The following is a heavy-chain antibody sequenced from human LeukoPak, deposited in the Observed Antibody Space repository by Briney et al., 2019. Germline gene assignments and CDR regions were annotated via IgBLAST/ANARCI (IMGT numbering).Heavy chain of an antibody. CDR3: AMRGYGSGSY. Sequence: GGTLRLSCAASGFTFSSYGMSWVRQAPGKGLEWVSAISGSGGSTYYADSVKGRFTISRDNSKNTLFLQMNSLRAEDTAVYYCAMRGYGSGSYWGQGTLVTVSS. CDR2: ISGSGGST. CDR1: GFTFSSYG. D-gene: IGHD3-10*01. J-gene: IGHJ4*02. V-gene: IGHV3-23*01.